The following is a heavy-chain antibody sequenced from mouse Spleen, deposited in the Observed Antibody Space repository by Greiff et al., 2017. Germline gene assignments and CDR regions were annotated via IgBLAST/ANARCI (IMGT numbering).Heavy chain of an antibody. Sequence: EVNVVESGGGLVQPGGSLSLSCAASGFTFTDYYMSWVRQPPGKALEWLGFIRNKANGYTTEYSASVKGRFTISRDNSQSILCLQMNALRAEDSATYYCARSYYGHFDYWGQGTTLTVSS. D-gene: IGHD1-1*01. CDR3: ARSYYGHFDY. CDR1: GFTFTDYY. V-gene: IGHV7-3*01. J-gene: IGHJ2*01. CDR2: IRNKANGYTT.